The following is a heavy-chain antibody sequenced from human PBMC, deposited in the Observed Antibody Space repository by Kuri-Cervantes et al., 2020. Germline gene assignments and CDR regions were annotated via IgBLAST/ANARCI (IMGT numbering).Heavy chain of an antibody. D-gene: IGHD2-21*02. CDR3: AKRDRPHDAFHL. CDR1: GFTFSSYG. J-gene: IGHJ3*01. Sequence: LSLTCAASGFTFSSYGMHWVRQAPGKGLEWVAVISYDGSNKYYADSVKGRFTISRDNSKNTVYLQMNSLRTEDTAVYYCAKRDRPHDAFHLWGQGTMVTVSS. V-gene: IGHV3-30*18. CDR2: ISYDGSNK.